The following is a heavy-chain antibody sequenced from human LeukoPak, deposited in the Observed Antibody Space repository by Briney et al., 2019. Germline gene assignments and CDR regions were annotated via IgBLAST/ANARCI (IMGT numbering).Heavy chain of an antibody. J-gene: IGHJ4*02. D-gene: IGHD3-22*01. CDR3: AMDSSADY. CDR2: IRSKAYGGTI. V-gene: IGHV3-49*03. CDR1: GFTFGDYA. Sequence: PGGSLRLSCTASGFTFGDYAMSWFRQAPGKGLEWVGFIRSKAYGGTIDYAASVKGRFTISRDDSKSIAYLQMNSLKTEDTAVYYCAMDSSADYWGQGTLVTVSS.